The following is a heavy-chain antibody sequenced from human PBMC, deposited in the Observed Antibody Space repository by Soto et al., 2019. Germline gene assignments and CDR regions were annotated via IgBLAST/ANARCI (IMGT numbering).Heavy chain of an antibody. D-gene: IGHD6-6*01. CDR2: INAHSGGT. Sequence: ASVKVSCKASGYSFTTYAMHWVRQAPGQGLEWMTWINAHSGGTEYAQKFQGRVTLTRDTSIATAYLTLTSLTSDDTALYYCAKDLTRQLAYWLDPWGQGTQVTVSS. V-gene: IGHV1-2*02. CDR1: GYSFTTYA. CDR3: AKDLTRQLAYWLDP. J-gene: IGHJ5*02.